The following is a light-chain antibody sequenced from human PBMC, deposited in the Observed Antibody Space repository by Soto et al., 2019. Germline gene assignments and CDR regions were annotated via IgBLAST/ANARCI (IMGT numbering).Light chain of an antibody. CDR1: RSVDKW. J-gene: IGKJ1*01. Sequence: DIQMTQSPSTLSASLGDRVTIICRTSRSVDKWLAWYQQKSGKAPKLLIYEASHLQSGVPSRFGGTGSGTEFTLTINSLQPEDVATYYCQQYNNWWTFGQGTKVEIK. CDR2: EAS. V-gene: IGKV1-5*02. CDR3: QQYNNWWT.